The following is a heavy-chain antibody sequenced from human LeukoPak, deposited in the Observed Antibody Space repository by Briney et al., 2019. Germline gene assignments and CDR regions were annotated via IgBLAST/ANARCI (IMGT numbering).Heavy chain of an antibody. V-gene: IGHV6-1*01. D-gene: IGHD3-10*01. CDR2: TYYRSEWYY. Sequence: SQTLSLTCAISGDSVSSNTASWNWIRQSPSRGLEWLGRTYYRSEWYYDYAVSVKSRITITPDTSKNQFSLQLNSVTSEDTAVYYCVRGRPYYSASGTYARYFDLWGRGTLVTVAS. J-gene: IGHJ2*01. CDR3: VRGRPYYSASGTYARYFDL. CDR1: GDSVSSNTAS.